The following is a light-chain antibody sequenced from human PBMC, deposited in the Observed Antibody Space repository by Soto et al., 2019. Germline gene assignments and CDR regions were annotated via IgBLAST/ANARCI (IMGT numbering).Light chain of an antibody. J-gene: IGKJ1*01. Sequence: DIQMTQSPSSLSASVGDTVTFTCRASQSISDYLNWYQQKPGKAPRLLIYAASNLDNGVPSRFSGSGSGTTFTLTIRSLQPEDFATYYCQQSYSFPRTFGQGTKVEV. V-gene: IGKV1-39*01. CDR3: QQSYSFPRT. CDR2: AAS. CDR1: QSISDY.